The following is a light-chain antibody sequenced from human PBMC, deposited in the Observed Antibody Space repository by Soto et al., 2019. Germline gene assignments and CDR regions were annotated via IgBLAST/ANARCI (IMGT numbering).Light chain of an antibody. CDR3: ISYTSSSTRVV. Sequence: QSALTQPASVSGSPGQSITISCTGTSSDVGGYNYVSWYQQHPGKAPKLMIYDVSNRPSGVSNRFSGSKSGNTASLTIAGLQAEDEADYYGISYTSSSTRVVFGGGVNVTVL. CDR1: SSDVGGYNY. J-gene: IGLJ2*01. CDR2: DVS. V-gene: IGLV2-14*01.